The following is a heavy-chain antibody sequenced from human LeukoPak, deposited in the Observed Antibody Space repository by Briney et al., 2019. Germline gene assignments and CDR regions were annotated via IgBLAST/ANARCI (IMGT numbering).Heavy chain of an antibody. Sequence: SETLSLTCTVSGGSISSYYWSWIRQPPGKGLEWIGYIYYSGSTNYNPSLKSRVTISVDTSKNQFSLKLSSVTAADTAVYYCARGRDGYNDFDYWGQGTLVTVSS. J-gene: IGHJ4*02. CDR3: ARGRDGYNDFDY. D-gene: IGHD5-24*01. CDR2: IYYSGST. V-gene: IGHV4-59*01. CDR1: GGSISSYY.